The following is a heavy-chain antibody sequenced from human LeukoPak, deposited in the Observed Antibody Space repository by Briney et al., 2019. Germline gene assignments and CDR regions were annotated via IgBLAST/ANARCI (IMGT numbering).Heavy chain of an antibody. CDR3: ATVSEF. CDR1: GFTFTNYW. Sequence: GGSLRLSCAASGFTFTNYWMHWVRQVPGKGLVWVAGTNNDGTGTFYADSVQGRFTISRDNAKNTVYLQMNTLRPEDTALYHCATVSEFWGQGTLVTVSS. CDR2: TNNDGTGT. J-gene: IGHJ4*02. V-gene: IGHV3-74*01.